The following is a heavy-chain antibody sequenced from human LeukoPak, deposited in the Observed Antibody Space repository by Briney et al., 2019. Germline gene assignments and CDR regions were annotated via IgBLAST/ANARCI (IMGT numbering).Heavy chain of an antibody. J-gene: IGHJ4*02. CDR3: ASGGFGELLTRPFDY. Sequence: SVKVSCKASGGTFSSYAISWVRQAPGQGLEWMGGIIPIFGTANYAQKFQGRVTITADESTSTAYMELSSLRSEDTSVYYCASGGFGELLTRPFDYWGQGTLVTVSS. D-gene: IGHD3-10*01. CDR1: GGTFSSYA. V-gene: IGHV1-69*01. CDR2: IIPIFGTA.